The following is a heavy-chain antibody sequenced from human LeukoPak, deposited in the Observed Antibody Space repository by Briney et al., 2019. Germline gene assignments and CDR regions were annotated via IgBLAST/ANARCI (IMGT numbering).Heavy chain of an antibody. J-gene: IGHJ5*02. CDR3: ARQRYCSSTSCSQGWFDP. D-gene: IGHD2-2*01. Sequence: PSETLSLTCAVSGGSISSSNWWSWVRQPPGKGLEWIGEIYHSGSTNYNPSLKSRVTISVDTFKNQFSLKLSSVTAADTAVYYCARQRYCSSTSCSQGWFDPWGQGTLVTVSS. CDR2: IYHSGST. V-gene: IGHV4-4*02. CDR1: GGSISSSNW.